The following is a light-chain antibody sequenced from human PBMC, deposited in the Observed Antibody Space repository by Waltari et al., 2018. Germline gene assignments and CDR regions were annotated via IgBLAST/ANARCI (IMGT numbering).Light chain of an antibody. CDR3: QAWDRSLVI. V-gene: IGLV3-1*01. J-gene: IGLJ2*01. CDR1: KLGDKV. CDR2: QDT. Sequence: SYDVTQAPPVSVSPGQTARITCSGDKLGDKVVSWDQQRPGQSPVLFIYQDTNRPSGLPERFSGSNSGTTATLTISGTQSIDEADYYCQAWDRSLVIFGGGTKLTVL.